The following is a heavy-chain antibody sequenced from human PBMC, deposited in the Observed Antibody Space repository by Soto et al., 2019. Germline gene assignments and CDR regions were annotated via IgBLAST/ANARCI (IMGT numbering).Heavy chain of an antibody. D-gene: IGHD4-17*01. V-gene: IGHV1-69*13. J-gene: IGHJ6*03. CDR3: ARGLGDLPGAPYYYYMDV. Sequence: GASLKVSCKASGGPFSSYAISWVRQAPGQGLEWMGGIIPIFGTANYAQKFQGRVKITADESTSTAYLQWSSLKASDTAMYYCARGLGDLPGAPYYYYMDVWGKGTTVTVSS. CDR2: IIPIFGTA. CDR1: GGPFSSYA.